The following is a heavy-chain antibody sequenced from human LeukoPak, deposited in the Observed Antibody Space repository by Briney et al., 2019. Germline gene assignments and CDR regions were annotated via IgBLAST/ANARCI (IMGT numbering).Heavy chain of an antibody. D-gene: IGHD6-13*01. Sequence: SGTLSLTCAVSGGSISSSNWWSWVRQPPGKGLEWIGEIYHSGSTNYNPSLKSRVTISVDKSKNQFSLKLSSVTAADTAVFYCAREHRPPSSSWYGFDYWGQGTLVTVSS. J-gene: IGHJ4*02. CDR1: GGSISSSNW. V-gene: IGHV4-4*02. CDR3: AREHRPPSSSWYGFDY. CDR2: IYHSGST.